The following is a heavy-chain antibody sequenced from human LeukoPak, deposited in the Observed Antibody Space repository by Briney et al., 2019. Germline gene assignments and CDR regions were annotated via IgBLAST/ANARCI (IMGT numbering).Heavy chain of an antibody. CDR2: ISASGGNT. D-gene: IGHD4-11*01. V-gene: IGHV3-23*01. J-gene: IGHJ4*02. CDR1: GFTFSNYA. Sequence: GGSLRLSCAASGFTFSNYAMSWVRQAPGQGLEWVSAISASGGNTYYADSVKGRFTISRDNSKNTLYLQMNSLRAEDTAVYYCARGRDYSNPDYWGQGTLVTVSS. CDR3: ARGRDYSNPDY.